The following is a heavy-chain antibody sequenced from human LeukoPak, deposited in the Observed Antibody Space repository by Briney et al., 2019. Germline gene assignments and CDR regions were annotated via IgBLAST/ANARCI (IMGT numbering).Heavy chain of an antibody. J-gene: IGHJ4*02. Sequence: SQTLSLTCAVSGGSISSGGYSWSWIRQPPGKGLEWNGYIYHSGSTYYNPSLKSRVTISVDRSKNQCSLELSSVSAADTAVYYCASGYFDRLLRYWGQATLVTVSS. V-gene: IGHV4-30-2*01. D-gene: IGHD3-9*01. CDR3: ASGYFDRLLRY. CDR1: GGSISSGGYS. CDR2: IYHSGST.